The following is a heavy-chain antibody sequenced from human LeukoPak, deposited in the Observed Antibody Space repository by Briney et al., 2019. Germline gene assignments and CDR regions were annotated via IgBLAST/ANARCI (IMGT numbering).Heavy chain of an antibody. D-gene: IGHD3-10*01. CDR1: GFTFSSFT. J-gene: IGHJ4*02. CDR3: VKDRVDGSGSQFDS. V-gene: IGHV3-21*04. CDR2: VSSSGTYI. Sequence: GGSLRLSCAASGFTFSSFTMNWVRQAPGKGLEWVSSVSSSGTYIYYADSVKGRFTISRDNAMDRLYLQMNSLRADDTAVYYCVKDRVDGSGSQFDSWGQGSLVIVSS.